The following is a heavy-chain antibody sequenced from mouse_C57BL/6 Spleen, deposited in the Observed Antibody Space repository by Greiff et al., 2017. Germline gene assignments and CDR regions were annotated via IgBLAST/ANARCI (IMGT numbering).Heavy chain of an antibody. Sequence: VQLVESGAELVRPGASVTLSCKASGYTFTDYEMHWVKQTPLPGLEWIGAIDPETGGTAYNQKFKGKAILTADKSSSTAYMELRSLTSEDSAVYYCTRRTGNYWGQGTTLTVSS. J-gene: IGHJ2*01. V-gene: IGHV1-15*01. CDR2: IDPETGGT. CDR1: GYTFTDYE. CDR3: TRRTGNY. D-gene: IGHD4-1*01.